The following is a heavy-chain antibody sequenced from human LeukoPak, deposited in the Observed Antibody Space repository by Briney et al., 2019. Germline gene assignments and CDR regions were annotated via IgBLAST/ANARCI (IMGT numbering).Heavy chain of an antibody. CDR1: GYTFTTHR. Sequence: GASVKVSCKASGYTFTTHRISWVRQAPGQGLEWMGWSSTYSDNTEYAQNLQGRVTMTTDTSTSTAYMELRSLRSDDTAVYYCARGSYFDNWGQGTLVTVSS. CDR2: SSTYSDNT. V-gene: IGHV1-18*01. J-gene: IGHJ4*02. D-gene: IGHD6-6*01. CDR3: ARGSYFDN.